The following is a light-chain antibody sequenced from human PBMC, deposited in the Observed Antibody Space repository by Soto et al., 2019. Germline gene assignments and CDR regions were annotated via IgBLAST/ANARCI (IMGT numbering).Light chain of an antibody. Sequence: QSALTQPPSVSGSPGQSVTISCTGNSNDVGTYNRFSWYQEPPGTAPKLMIYEVNNRPSGVPDRFSGSKSGNTASLTISGLQAEDEADYYCSSYTSSSTLLFGGGTKVTVL. CDR1: SNDVGTYNR. CDR3: SSYTSSSTLL. J-gene: IGLJ2*01. V-gene: IGLV2-18*02. CDR2: EVN.